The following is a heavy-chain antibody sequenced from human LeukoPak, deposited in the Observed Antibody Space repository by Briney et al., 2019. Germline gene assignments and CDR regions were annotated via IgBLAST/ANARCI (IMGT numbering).Heavy chain of an antibody. D-gene: IGHD2-2*01. CDR3: ASSRRRDIVVVPAPDY. V-gene: IGHV3-49*04. CDR2: IRSKAYGGTT. J-gene: IGHJ4*02. CDR1: GFIFADYA. Sequence: GGSLRLSCTASGFIFADYAVSWVRQAPGKGVEWVGFIRSKAYGGTTEYAASVKGRLPITRHEPQSIAYLQMNSLKTEDTGVYYCASSRRRDIVVVPAPDYWGQGTLVTVSS.